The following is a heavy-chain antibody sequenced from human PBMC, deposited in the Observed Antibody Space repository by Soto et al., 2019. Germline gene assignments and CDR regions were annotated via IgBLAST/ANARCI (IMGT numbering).Heavy chain of an antibody. D-gene: IGHD3-22*01. Sequence: QALSLTFAISGDSVSSNSAAWNLIRRSPSRGLEWLGRTYYRSRWYDDYAESVRGRIAVNPDTSKNQFSLQLNSVTPEDTAVCFCARANDPSGNYIQYFDYWGQGTLVTVSS. V-gene: IGHV6-1*01. CDR2: TYYRSRWYD. J-gene: IGHJ4*02. CDR1: GDSVSSNSAA. CDR3: ARANDPSGNYIQYFDY.